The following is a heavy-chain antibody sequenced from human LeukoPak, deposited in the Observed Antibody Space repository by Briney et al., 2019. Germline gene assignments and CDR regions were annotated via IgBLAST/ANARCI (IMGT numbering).Heavy chain of an antibody. D-gene: IGHD3-22*01. CDR3: ARNPPGAYYDSSGHYPAPFDY. V-gene: IGHV3-21*01. Sequence: GGSLRLSCAASGFTLGNYNMNWARQAPEKGLEWVSSISSSSTYIYYADSVKGRFTISRDNVKNSLYLQINSLRAEDTALYYCARNPPGAYYDSSGHYPAPFDYWGQGTLVTVSS. CDR2: ISSSSTYI. J-gene: IGHJ4*02. CDR1: GFTLGNYN.